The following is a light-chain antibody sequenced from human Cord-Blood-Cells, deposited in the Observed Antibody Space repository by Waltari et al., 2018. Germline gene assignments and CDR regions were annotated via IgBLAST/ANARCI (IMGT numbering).Light chain of an antibody. CDR1: QSISSW. CDR2: DAS. J-gene: IGKJ2*01. Sequence: MTQSPSTLSASVGDRVTITCRASQSISSWLAWYQQKPGKAPKLLIYDASRLESGVPSRFSGSGSGTEFTLTISSLQPDDFATYYCQQYNSYSYTFGQGTKLEIK. V-gene: IGKV1-5*01. CDR3: QQYNSYSYT.